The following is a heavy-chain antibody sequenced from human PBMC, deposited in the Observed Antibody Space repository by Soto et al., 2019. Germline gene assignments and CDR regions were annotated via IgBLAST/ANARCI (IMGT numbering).Heavy chain of an antibody. Sequence: SETLSPTCAVSGVSISRGDWWTWVRQPPGKGLEWLGEIYHGVGANYNPSLKSRVSISLDTSKNQFTLRLTSVTPADTAVYYCARRTVGQFLELGFDPWGQGTLVTVS. V-gene: IGHV4-4*02. D-gene: IGHD3-3*01. J-gene: IGHJ5*02. CDR3: ARRTVGQFLELGFDP. CDR2: IYHGVGA. CDR1: GVSISRGDW.